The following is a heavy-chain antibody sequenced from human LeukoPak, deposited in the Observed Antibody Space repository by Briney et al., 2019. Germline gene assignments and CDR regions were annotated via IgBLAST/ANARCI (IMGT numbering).Heavy chain of an antibody. D-gene: IGHD5-18*01. Sequence: GRSLRLSCAASGFTFSSYGMHWVRQAPGKGLEWVAIISYDGSNKYYADSVKGRFTISRDNSKNTLYLQMNSRRAEDTAVYYCAKPGRNSEYSYDPWYFDLWGRGTLVTVSS. CDR1: GFTFSSYG. J-gene: IGHJ2*01. V-gene: IGHV3-30*18. CDR2: ISYDGSNK. CDR3: AKPGRNSEYSYDPWYFDL.